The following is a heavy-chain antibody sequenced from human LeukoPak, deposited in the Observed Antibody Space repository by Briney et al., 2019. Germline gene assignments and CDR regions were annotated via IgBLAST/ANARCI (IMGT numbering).Heavy chain of an antibody. V-gene: IGHV5-51*01. J-gene: IGHJ3*02. CDR2: IYPGDSDT. CDR1: GYSFTSYW. Sequence: GESLKISCKGSGYSFTSYWIGWVRQMPGKGLEWMGIIYPGDSDTRYSPSFQGQVTISADKSISTAYLQWSSLKASDTAMNYCARDYYDSSGYSVPAFDIWGQGTMVTVSS. D-gene: IGHD3-22*01. CDR3: ARDYYDSSGYSVPAFDI.